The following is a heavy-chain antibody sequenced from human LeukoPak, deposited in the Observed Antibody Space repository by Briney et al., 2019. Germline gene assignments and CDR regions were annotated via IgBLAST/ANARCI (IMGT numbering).Heavy chain of an antibody. V-gene: IGHV4-39*01. CDR1: GGSISSSSYY. J-gene: IGHJ5*02. D-gene: IGHD3-9*01. Sequence: SETLSLTCTVSGGSISSSSYYWGWIRQPPGKGLEWIGSIYYSGSTYYNPSLKSRVTISVGTSKNQFSLKLSSVTAADTAVYYCARLGYYDILTGYYPNWFDPWGQGTLVTVSS. CDR3: ARLGYYDILTGYYPNWFDP. CDR2: IYYSGST.